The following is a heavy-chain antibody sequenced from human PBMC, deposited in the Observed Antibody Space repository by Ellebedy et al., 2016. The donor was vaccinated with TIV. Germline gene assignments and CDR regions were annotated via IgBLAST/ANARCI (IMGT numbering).Heavy chain of an antibody. Sequence: ASVKVSXXASGGTFTSYDINWVRQATGQGLEWMGWMNPNSGNTGYAQKFQGRVTMTRNTSISTAYMELSSLRSEDTAVYYCARKTTSSFDYWGQGTLVTVSS. V-gene: IGHV1-8*01. CDR3: ARKTTSSFDY. J-gene: IGHJ4*02. CDR1: GGTFTSYD. D-gene: IGHD1-1*01. CDR2: MNPNSGNT.